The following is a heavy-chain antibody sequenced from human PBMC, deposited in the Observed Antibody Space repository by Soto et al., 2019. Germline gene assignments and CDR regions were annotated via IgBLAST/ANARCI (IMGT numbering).Heavy chain of an antibody. CDR2: IFYSGST. CDR1: GFTISECS. J-gene: IGHJ4*01. CDR3: ARGVLH. V-gene: IGHV4-38-2*01. Sequence: GSLRLSCEASGFTISECSMNWVRQAPGKGLEWIGSIFYSGSTYYNPSLKSRVTISVDTSKNQFSLILNSVTAADTAVYYCARGVLHWGQGTLVTVSS.